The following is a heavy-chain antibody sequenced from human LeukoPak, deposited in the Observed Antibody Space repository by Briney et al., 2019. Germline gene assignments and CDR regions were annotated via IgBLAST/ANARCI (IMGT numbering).Heavy chain of an antibody. J-gene: IGHJ3*02. CDR3: ARGGSYYDTQGDAFDI. CDR2: ISYDGSNK. V-gene: IGHV3-30*04. D-gene: IGHD3-22*01. CDR1: GFTFSSYT. Sequence: GRSLRLSCAASGFTFSSYTIHWVRQAPGKGLEWVAVISYDGSNKYYADSVKGRFTISRDNSKNTLYLQMNSLRAEDTAVYYCARGGSYYDTQGDAFDIWGQGTMVTVSS.